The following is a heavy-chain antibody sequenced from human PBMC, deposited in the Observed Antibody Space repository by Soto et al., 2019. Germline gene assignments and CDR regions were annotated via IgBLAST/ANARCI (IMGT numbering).Heavy chain of an antibody. J-gene: IGHJ4*02. CDR3: ARAGEGFNRPFDY. CDR1: GYSIISGYY. CDR2: IFHRGYT. Sequence: PSETLSLTCAVSGYSIISGYYLGLMRQPPGKGLEWIGNIFHRGYTYYNPSLESRATVSVDTSKNQFSLKLNSVTAADTAVYYCARAGEGFNRPFDYWGQGTPVTVSS. V-gene: IGHV4-38-2*01. D-gene: IGHD3-16*01.